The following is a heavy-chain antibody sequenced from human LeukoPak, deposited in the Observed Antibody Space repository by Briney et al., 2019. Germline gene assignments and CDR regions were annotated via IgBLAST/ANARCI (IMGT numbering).Heavy chain of an antibody. CDR2: INHSGST. V-gene: IGHV4-34*01. Sequence: PSETLSLTCAVYGGSFSGYYWSWIRQPPGKGLEWIGEINHSGSTNYNPSLKSRVTISVDTSKNQFSLKLSSVTAADTAVYYCARSSVGYYYGSGSYRAYLDYWGQGTLVTVSS. CDR1: GGSFSGYY. J-gene: IGHJ4*02. CDR3: ARSSVGYYYGSGSYRAYLDY. D-gene: IGHD3-10*01.